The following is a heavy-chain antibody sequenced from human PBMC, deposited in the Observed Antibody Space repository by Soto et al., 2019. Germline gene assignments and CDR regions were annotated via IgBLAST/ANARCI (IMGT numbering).Heavy chain of an antibody. Sequence: SETLSLTCTVSGGSISSSSYYWGWIRQPPGKGLEWIGSIYYSGSTYYNPSLKSRVTISVDTSKNQFSLKLSSVTAADTAVYYCARPGSYGDLLNWGQGTLVTVSS. CDR1: GGSISSSSYY. J-gene: IGHJ4*02. D-gene: IGHD4-17*01. V-gene: IGHV4-39*01. CDR2: IYYSGST. CDR3: ARPGSYGDLLN.